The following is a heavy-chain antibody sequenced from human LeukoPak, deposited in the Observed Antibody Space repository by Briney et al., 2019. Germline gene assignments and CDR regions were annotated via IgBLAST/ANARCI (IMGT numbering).Heavy chain of an antibody. Sequence: PSETLSLTCTVSGGSISSYYWSWIRQPPGKGLEWIGYIYYSGSTNYNPSLKSRVTISVDTSKNQFSLKLSSVTAADTAVYYCARLPPPGTIFGVVIPSYYYMDVWGKGTTVTVSS. CDR3: ARLPPPGTIFGVVIPSYYYMDV. J-gene: IGHJ6*03. CDR1: GGSISSYY. D-gene: IGHD3-3*01. V-gene: IGHV4-59*01. CDR2: IYYSGST.